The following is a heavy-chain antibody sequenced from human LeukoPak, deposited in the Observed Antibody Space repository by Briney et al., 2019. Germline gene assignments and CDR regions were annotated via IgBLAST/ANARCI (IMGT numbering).Heavy chain of an antibody. J-gene: IGHJ4*02. Sequence: GGSLRLSCAASGFTFSSYAMSWVRQAPGKGLEWVSAISGSGGSTYYADSVKGRFTISRDNSKNTLYLQMNSLRAGDTAVYYCAKEPSYDSSGYPIDYWGQGTLVTVSS. D-gene: IGHD3-22*01. CDR1: GFTFSSYA. V-gene: IGHV3-23*01. CDR3: AKEPSYDSSGYPIDY. CDR2: ISGSGGST.